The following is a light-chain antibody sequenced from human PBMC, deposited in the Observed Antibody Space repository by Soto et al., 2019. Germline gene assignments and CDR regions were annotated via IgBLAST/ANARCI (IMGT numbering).Light chain of an antibody. CDR2: GNS. J-gene: IGLJ1*01. V-gene: IGLV1-40*01. CDR1: SSNIGAGYD. Sequence: QSVLTQPPPVSGAPGQRVTVSCTGSSSNIGAGYDVHWYQQLPGTAPKLLIYGNSNRPSGVPDRFSGSKSGTSASLAITGLQAEDEADYYCQSYDSSLSGHVFGTGTKVTVL. CDR3: QSYDSSLSGHV.